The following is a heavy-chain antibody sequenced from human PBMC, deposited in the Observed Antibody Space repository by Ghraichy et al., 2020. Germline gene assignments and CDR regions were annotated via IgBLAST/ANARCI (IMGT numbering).Heavy chain of an antibody. D-gene: IGHD2-21*02. Sequence: GGSLRLSCAASGFTFSSYAMSWVRQAPGKGLEWVSAISGSGGSTYYADSVKGRFTISRDNSKNTLYLQMDSLRAEDTAVYYCAKDLPNCGGDCPWANYFDYWGQGTLVTVSS. CDR2: ISGSGGST. V-gene: IGHV3-23*01. CDR1: GFTFSSYA. J-gene: IGHJ4*02. CDR3: AKDLPNCGGDCPWANYFDY.